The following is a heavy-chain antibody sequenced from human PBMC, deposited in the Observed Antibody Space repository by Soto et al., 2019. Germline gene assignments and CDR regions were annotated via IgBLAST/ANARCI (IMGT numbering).Heavy chain of an antibody. CDR2: IIPILGIA. CDR3: ARYSGYDYDWFDP. J-gene: IGHJ5*02. D-gene: IGHD5-12*01. Sequence: QVQLVQSGAEVKKPGSSVKVSCKASGGTFSSYTISWVRQAPGQGLEWMGRIIPILGIANYAQKFQGRVTITADKSTSTAYMELRSLRSEDTAVYYCARYSGYDYDWFDPWGQGTLVTVSS. CDR1: GGTFSSYT. V-gene: IGHV1-69*02.